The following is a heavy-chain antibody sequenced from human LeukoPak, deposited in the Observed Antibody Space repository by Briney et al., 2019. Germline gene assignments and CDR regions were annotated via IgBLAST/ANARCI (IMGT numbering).Heavy chain of an antibody. J-gene: IGHJ6*02. V-gene: IGHV1-18*01. CDR3: ARGGSSGIYGMDV. Sequence: ASVKVSCKAPGFTFTSYGFTWVRQAPGQGLEWMGWVSAYNGNTNYAQKFQGRVTMTTDTSTSTVHMELRSLRSDDTAVYYCARGGSSGIYGMDVWGQGTTVTVSS. D-gene: IGHD3-22*01. CDR1: GFTFTSYG. CDR2: VSAYNGNT.